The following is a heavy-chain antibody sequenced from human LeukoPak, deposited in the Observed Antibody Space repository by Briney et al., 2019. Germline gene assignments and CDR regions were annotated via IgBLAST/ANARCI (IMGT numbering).Heavy chain of an antibody. V-gene: IGHV3-21*06. J-gene: IGHJ4*02. CDR2: ISGSSLYI. CDR3: ASDLPYHDGSGYYYDY. D-gene: IGHD3-22*01. Sequence: GGSLRLSCAASGLTFSTYSMNWVRQAPGKGLEWVASISGSSLYIYYAGSVKGRFTVSRDNAKNLLYLEMNSLRAEDTAVYYCASDLPYHDGSGYYYDYWGQGTLVTVSS. CDR1: GLTFSTYS.